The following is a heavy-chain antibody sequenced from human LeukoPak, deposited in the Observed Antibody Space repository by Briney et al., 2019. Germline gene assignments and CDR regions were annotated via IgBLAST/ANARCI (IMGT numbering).Heavy chain of an antibody. Sequence: GESLKISCKGSGYSFTSYWIGWVRQMPGKGLEWMGIIYPGDSDTRYSPSFQGQVTISADKSISTAYLQWSSLKASDTAMYYCARQNREVVVAATIYYYYYMDVWGKGTTVTIS. CDR2: IYPGDSDT. CDR1: GYSFTSYW. J-gene: IGHJ6*03. CDR3: ARQNREVVVAATIYYYYYMDV. D-gene: IGHD2-15*01. V-gene: IGHV5-51*01.